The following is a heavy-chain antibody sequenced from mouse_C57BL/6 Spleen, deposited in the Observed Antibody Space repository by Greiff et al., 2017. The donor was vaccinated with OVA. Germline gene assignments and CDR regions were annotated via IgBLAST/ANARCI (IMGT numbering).Heavy chain of an antibody. J-gene: IGHJ1*03. CDR1: GFSINCDCY. Sequence: EVQRVESGPSLVRPSQTLSLTCTVTGFSINCDCYWIWIRQFPGNKLEYIGYTFYSGITYYNPSLESRTYITRDTSKNQFSLKLSSVTTEDTATYYCARYYGSSYAYWYFDVWGTGTTVTVSS. CDR3: ARYYGSSYAYWYFDV. D-gene: IGHD1-1*01. CDR2: TFYSGIT. V-gene: IGHV3-3*01.